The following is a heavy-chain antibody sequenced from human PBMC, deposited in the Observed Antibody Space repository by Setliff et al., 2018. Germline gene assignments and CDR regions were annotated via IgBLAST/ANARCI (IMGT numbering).Heavy chain of an antibody. CDR1: GYSLTRYY. J-gene: IGHJ4*02. V-gene: IGHV1-46*01. D-gene: IGHD6-13*01. CDR2: INPGGGSA. Sequence: GASVKVSCKASGYSLTRYYMHWVRQAPGQGLEWMGIINPGGGSASYAEKFQGRVTMTRDTSTSTFNMEVNILRSDDTAVYYCARGGMAAANRKGVFEYWGQGTLVTVSS. CDR3: ARGGMAAANRKGVFEY.